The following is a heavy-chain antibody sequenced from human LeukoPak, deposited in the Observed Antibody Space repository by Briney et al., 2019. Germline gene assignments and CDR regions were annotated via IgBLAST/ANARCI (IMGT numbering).Heavy chain of an antibody. CDR2: INHNSGGT. Sequence: ASVKVSCKASGYTFTGYYMHWVRQAPGQGLEWMGWINHNSGGTNYAQKFQGRVTMTRDTSISTAYMELSRLRSDDTAVYYCAREVSYGAGFDYWGQGTLVTVSS. CDR3: AREVSYGAGFDY. J-gene: IGHJ4*02. V-gene: IGHV1-2*02. D-gene: IGHD3-10*01. CDR1: GYTFTGYY.